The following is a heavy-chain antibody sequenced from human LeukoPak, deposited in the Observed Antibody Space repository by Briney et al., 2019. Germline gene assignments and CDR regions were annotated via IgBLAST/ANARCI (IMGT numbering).Heavy chain of an antibody. Sequence: SETLSLTCAVSGGSISSGGYSWSWIRQPPGKGQEWIGYIYHSGSTYYNPSLKSRVTISVDRSKNQFSLKLSSVTAADTAVYYCARAFYCSSTSCYSGGAFDIWGQGTMVTVSS. CDR2: IYHSGST. CDR1: GGSISSGGYS. CDR3: ARAFYCSSTSCYSGGAFDI. D-gene: IGHD2-2*01. V-gene: IGHV4-30-2*01. J-gene: IGHJ3*02.